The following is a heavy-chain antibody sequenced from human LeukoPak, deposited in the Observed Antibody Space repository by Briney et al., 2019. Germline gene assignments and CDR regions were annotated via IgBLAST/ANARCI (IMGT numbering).Heavy chain of an antibody. D-gene: IGHD1-26*01. CDR1: GFTFSSYW. CDR3: ARGSWWELLSVNASDI. J-gene: IGHJ3*02. Sequence: PGGSLRLSCAASGFTFSSYWMSWVRQAPGKGLEWVANIKQDGSEKYYVDSVKGRFTISRDNAKNSLYLQMNSLRAEDTAVYYCARGSWWELLSVNASDIWGQGTMVTVSS. CDR2: IKQDGSEK. V-gene: IGHV3-7*03.